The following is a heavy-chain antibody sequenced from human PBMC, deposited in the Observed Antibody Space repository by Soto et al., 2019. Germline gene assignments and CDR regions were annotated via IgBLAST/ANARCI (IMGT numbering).Heavy chain of an antibody. CDR2: IIPIFGTA. D-gene: IGHD6-6*01. CDR3: ARGDQLGSGSSSSLYYDYGMDV. J-gene: IGHJ6*02. CDR1: GGTFSSYA. V-gene: IGHV1-69*06. Sequence: QGQLVQSGAEVKKPGSSVKVSCKASGGTFSSYAISWVRQAPGQGLEWMGGIIPIFGTANYAQKFQGRFTINADKSTSTDYLARGGVRCEDTAVYYFARGDQLGSGSSSSLYYDYGMDVWGQGPTVTVSS.